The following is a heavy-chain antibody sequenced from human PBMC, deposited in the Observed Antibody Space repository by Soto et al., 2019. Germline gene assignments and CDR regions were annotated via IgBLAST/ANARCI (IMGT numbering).Heavy chain of an antibody. J-gene: IGHJ4*02. CDR1: GDSVSSYY. CDR3: AKQPHSSKWFYSDY. V-gene: IGHV4-59*02. CDR2: IYNSGST. Sequence: PSETLSLTCIVSGDSVSSYYWSWIRQPPGKGLEWIGYIYNSGSTNYNPSLKSRVTISVDTSKNQFSLKLGSVTAADTAVYYCAKQPHSSKWFYSDYWGKGALVTVSS. D-gene: IGHD6-13*01.